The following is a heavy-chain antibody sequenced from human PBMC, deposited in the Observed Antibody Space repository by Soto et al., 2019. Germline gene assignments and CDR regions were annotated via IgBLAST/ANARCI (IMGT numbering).Heavy chain of an antibody. D-gene: IGHD5-18*01. CDR2: IYYSGST. V-gene: IGHV4-59*01. J-gene: IGHJ5*02. CDR3: AREYSYADRRFDP. Sequence: SETLSLTCTVSGGSISSYYWSWIRQPPGKGLEWIGYIYYSGSTNYNPSLKSRVTISVDTSKNQFSLKLSSVTAADTAVYYCAREYSYADRRFDPWGQGTLVTVSS. CDR1: GGSISSYY.